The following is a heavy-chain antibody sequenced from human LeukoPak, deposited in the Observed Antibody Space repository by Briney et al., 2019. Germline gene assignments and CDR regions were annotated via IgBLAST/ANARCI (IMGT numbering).Heavy chain of an antibody. CDR2: ISYDGSNK. Sequence: GGSLRLSCAASGFTFSSYAMHWVRQAPGKGLEWVAVISYDGSNKYYADSVKGRFTISRDNSKNTLYLQMNSLRAEDTALYYCAKDVWAAAGTGSYFDYWGQGTLVTVSS. CDR1: GFTFSSYA. J-gene: IGHJ4*02. D-gene: IGHD6-13*01. CDR3: AKDVWAAAGTGSYFDY. V-gene: IGHV3-30-3*02.